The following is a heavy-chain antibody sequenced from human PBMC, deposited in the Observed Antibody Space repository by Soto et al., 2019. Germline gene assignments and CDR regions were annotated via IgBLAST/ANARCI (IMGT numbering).Heavy chain of an antibody. J-gene: IGHJ6*02. D-gene: IGHD2-8*01. CDR2: ISSSGSTI. Sequence: ESGGGLVQPGGSLRLSCAASGFTFSSYEMNWVRQAPGKGLEWVSYISSSGSTIYYADSVKGRFTISRDNAKNSLYLQMNSLRAEDTAVYYCARACTNGVCYTGGMDVWGQGTTVTVSS. V-gene: IGHV3-48*03. CDR3: ARACTNGVCYTGGMDV. CDR1: GFTFSSYE.